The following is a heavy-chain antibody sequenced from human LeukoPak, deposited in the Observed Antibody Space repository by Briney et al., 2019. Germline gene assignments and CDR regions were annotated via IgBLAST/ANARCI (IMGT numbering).Heavy chain of an antibody. J-gene: IGHJ6*03. CDR2: IYYSGST. D-gene: IGHD5-18*01. CDR3: ARGEAGIHYYYYMDV. Sequence: SETLSLTCTVSGGSISSYYWSWIRQPPGKGLEWIGYIYYSGSTNYNPSLKSRVTISVDTSKNQFSLKLSSVTAADTAVYYCARGEAGIHYYYYMDVWGKGTTVTISS. V-gene: IGHV4-59*01. CDR1: GGSISSYY.